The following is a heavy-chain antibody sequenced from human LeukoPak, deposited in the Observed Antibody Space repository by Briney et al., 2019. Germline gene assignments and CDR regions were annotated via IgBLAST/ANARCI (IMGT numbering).Heavy chain of an antibody. D-gene: IGHD6-19*01. J-gene: IGHJ4*02. CDR2: ISGSGGST. CDR1: GFTFDDYA. Sequence: PGRSLRLSCAASGFTFDDYAMHWVRHVPGKGLEWVSAISGSGGSTYYADSAKGRFTISRDNSKNTLYLQMKSMRAEDTAVYYCAKVRSGWYLDRGQGTLVTVSS. V-gene: IGHV3-23*01. CDR3: AKVRSGWYLD.